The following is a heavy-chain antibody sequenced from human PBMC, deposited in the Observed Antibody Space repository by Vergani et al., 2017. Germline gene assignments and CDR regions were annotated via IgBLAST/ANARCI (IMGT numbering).Heavy chain of an antibody. V-gene: IGHV3-30*18. Sequence: QVHLVESGGGVVQPGRSLILSCVVSGFTSSYYGMHWVRQAPGKGLEWVAVISYDGTQKYYADSVKGRFTISRDNSKDILYLQMDSLRSEDTALYYCAKYLRDSTDGLPDSWGPGTLVIVSS. J-gene: IGHJ4*02. CDR3: AKYLRDSTDGLPDS. D-gene: IGHD2-21*02. CDR2: ISYDGTQK. CDR1: GFTSSYYG.